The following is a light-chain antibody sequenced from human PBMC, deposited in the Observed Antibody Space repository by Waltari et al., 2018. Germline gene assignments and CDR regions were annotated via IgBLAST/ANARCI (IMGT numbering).Light chain of an antibody. CDR2: EVS. V-gene: IGLV2-23*02. CDR3: SSYAGNRSVV. Sequence: QSALTQPASVSGSPGQSITVSCTGTSRAVGGYNLVSWYQQHPGKAPKLLIFEVSQLPSGISNRFSGSKSGNTASLTVSGLQAEDGADYYCSSYAGNRSVVFGGGTKLTVL. CDR1: SRAVGGYNL. J-gene: IGLJ2*01.